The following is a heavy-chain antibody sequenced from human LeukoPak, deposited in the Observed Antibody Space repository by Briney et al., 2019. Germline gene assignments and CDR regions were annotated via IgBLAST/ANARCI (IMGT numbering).Heavy chain of an antibody. J-gene: IGHJ4*02. CDR3: ARGSCSGGSCYSCNH. V-gene: IGHV3-21*01. CDR1: GFTFSSYS. Sequence: GGSLRLSCAASGFTFSSYSMNWVRQAPGKGLEWVSSISSNSSYIYYADSVKGRFTISRDNAKNSLYLQMNSLRAEDTAVYYCARGSCSGGSCYSCNHWGQGTLVTVSS. D-gene: IGHD2-15*01. CDR2: ISSNSSYI.